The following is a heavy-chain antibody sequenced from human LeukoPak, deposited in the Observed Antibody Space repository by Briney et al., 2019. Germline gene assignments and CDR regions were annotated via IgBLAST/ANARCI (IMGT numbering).Heavy chain of an antibody. CDR1: GGSISSSNW. D-gene: IGHD4-11*01. V-gene: IGHV4-4*02. J-gene: IGHJ4*02. CDR3: ASLPGGYSDYGRAFDY. CDR2: IYHSGST. Sequence: SETLSLTCAVSGGSISSSNWWSWVRQPPGKGLEWIGEIYHSGSTNYNPSLKSRVTISVDTSKNQFSLKLNSVTDADTAVYYCASLPGGYSDYGRAFDYWGQGTLVTVSS.